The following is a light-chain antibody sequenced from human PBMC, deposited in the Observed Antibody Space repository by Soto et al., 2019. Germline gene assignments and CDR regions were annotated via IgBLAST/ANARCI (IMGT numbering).Light chain of an antibody. Sequence: EIVLTQSPATLSLSPGERATLSCRASQSLSGSRLAWYQQKPGLGPRVLVYGASSRVPGIPDRFSGSGSGTDFTLTISRLEPEDFAVYYCQQYSNLPLTFGGGTKVDVK. J-gene: IGKJ4*01. CDR2: GAS. V-gene: IGKV3-20*01. CDR1: QSLSGSR. CDR3: QQYSNLPLT.